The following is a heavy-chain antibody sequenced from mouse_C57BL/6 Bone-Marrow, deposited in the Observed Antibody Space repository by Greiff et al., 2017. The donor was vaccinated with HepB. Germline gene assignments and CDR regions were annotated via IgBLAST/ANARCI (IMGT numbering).Heavy chain of an antibody. CDR1: GFNIKDDY. J-gene: IGHJ4*01. CDR3: TTDSNYDYAMDY. CDR2: IDPENGDT. V-gene: IGHV14-4*01. D-gene: IGHD2-5*01. Sequence: VQLKQSGAELVRPGASVKLSCTASGFNIKDDYMHWVKQRPEQGLEWIGWIDPENGDTEYASKFQGKATITADTSSNTAYLQLSSLTSEDTAVYYCTTDSNYDYAMDYWGQGTSVTVSS.